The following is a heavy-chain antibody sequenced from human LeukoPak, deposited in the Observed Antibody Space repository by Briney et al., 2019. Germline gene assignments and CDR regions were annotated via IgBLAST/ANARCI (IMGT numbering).Heavy chain of an antibody. Sequence: SETLFLTCTVSGGSISSYYWSWIRQPPGKGLEWIGYIYYSGSTNYNPSLKSRVTISVDTSKNQFSLKLSSVTAADTAVYYCARLSSSFGSDFDYWGQGTLVTVSS. V-gene: IGHV4-59*01. CDR2: IYYSGST. D-gene: IGHD6-6*01. CDR1: GGSISSYY. CDR3: ARLSSSFGSDFDY. J-gene: IGHJ4*02.